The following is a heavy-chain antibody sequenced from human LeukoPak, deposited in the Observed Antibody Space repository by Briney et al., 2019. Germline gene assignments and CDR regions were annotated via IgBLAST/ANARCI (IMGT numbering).Heavy chain of an antibody. CDR3: ARDQREWELLRGYYYYMDV. J-gene: IGHJ6*03. V-gene: IGHV4-4*07. Sequence: SETLSLTCSVSGVSISPEFWSWIRQPAGKGLEWIGRIYTSGSTNYNPSLKSRVTISVDTSKNQFSLKLNSVTAADTAVYYCARDQREWELLRGYYYYMDVWGKGTTVTVSS. D-gene: IGHD1-26*01. CDR1: GVSISPEF. CDR2: IYTSGST.